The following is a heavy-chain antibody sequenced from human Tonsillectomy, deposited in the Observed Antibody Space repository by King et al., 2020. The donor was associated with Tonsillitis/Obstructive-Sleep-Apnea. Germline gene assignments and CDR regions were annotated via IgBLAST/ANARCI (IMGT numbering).Heavy chain of an antibody. CDR3: ARGGASTATNRFDS. Sequence: VQLQESGPGVVKPSETLSLTCTVSGGSISSYYWSWIRQPPGKELEWIATIYYSGSTNYNPSLNSRVTVSVDTSKNQFFLKVSSVTAADTAVYYCARGGASTATNRFDSWGQGTLVTVSS. CDR2: IYYSGST. J-gene: IGHJ4*02. V-gene: IGHV4-59*01. CDR1: GGSISSYY. D-gene: IGHD4-17*01.